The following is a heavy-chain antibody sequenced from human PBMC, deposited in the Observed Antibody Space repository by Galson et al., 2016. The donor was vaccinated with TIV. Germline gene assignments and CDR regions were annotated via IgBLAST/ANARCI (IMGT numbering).Heavy chain of an antibody. CDR2: TYYRSRWYY. V-gene: IGHV6-1*01. Sequence: CAISGDSVSSDSSAWNWVRQSPSRGLEWLGRTYYRSRWYYDYKVSVKSRITINPDTSKNQFALQLNSVTPEDTAVDYCTRAAGKKGASCYATCEAFDIGGQGTMVTVSS. CDR1: GDSVSSDSSA. CDR3: TRAAGKKGASCYATCEAFDI. J-gene: IGHJ3*02. D-gene: IGHD2-2*01.